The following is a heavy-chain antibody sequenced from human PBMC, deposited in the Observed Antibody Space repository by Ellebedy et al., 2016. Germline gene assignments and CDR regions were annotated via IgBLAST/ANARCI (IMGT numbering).Heavy chain of an antibody. CDR1: GDSISSSNYY. CDR3: ARRSAYDSLGNYYFDY. V-gene: IGHV4-39*07. J-gene: IGHJ4*02. Sequence: SETLSLXCNVFGDSISSSNYYWGWIRQPPGKGLERIGSVYYSGSTYYNPSLKSRVTISVDTSKNQFSLKVSSLTASDTAVYYCARRSAYDSLGNYYFDYWGQGTLVTVSS. D-gene: IGHD5-12*01. CDR2: VYYSGST.